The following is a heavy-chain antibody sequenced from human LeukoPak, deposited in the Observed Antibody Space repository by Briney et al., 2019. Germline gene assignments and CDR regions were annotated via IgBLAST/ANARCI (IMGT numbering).Heavy chain of an antibody. J-gene: IGHJ3*02. D-gene: IGHD3-22*01. CDR2: ISSSGSTI. V-gene: IGHV3-11*04. CDR1: GFTVSSNY. CDR3: AGLPPNYYDSSGSNAFDI. Sequence: GGSLRLSCAASGFTVSSNYMSWVRQAPGKGLEWVSYISSSGSTIYYADSVKGRFTISRDNAKNSLYLQLNSLRAEDTAVYYCAGLPPNYYDSSGSNAFDIWGQGTMVTVSS.